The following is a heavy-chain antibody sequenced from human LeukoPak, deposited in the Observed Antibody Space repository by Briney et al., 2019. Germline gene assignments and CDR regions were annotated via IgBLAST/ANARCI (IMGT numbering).Heavy chain of an antibody. D-gene: IGHD3-9*01. CDR1: GGSSRGSYYY. CDR3: ARPSGGYYDILTGYYRPHDAFDI. Sequence: KPSETLSLTCTVSGGSSRGSYYYWGWIRQPPGKWLDWIESIYDSGSTYYNPSRKSRVTISVDTSKNQFSLKLNSVTAADTAVYYCARPSGGYYDILTGYYRPHDAFDIWGQGTMVTVSS. V-gene: IGHV4-39*01. J-gene: IGHJ3*02. CDR2: IYDSGST.